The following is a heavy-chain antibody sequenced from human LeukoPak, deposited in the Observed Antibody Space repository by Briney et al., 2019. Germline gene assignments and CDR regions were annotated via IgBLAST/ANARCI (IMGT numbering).Heavy chain of an antibody. CDR1: GYTFTSYG. V-gene: IGHV1-18*01. CDR2: ISAYNGNT. D-gene: IGHD3-22*01. CDR3: ARDVYYYDSSGYSLRLFDP. Sequence: ASVKVSCKASGYTFTSYGISWVRQAPGQGLEWMGWISAYNGNTNYAQKLQGRVTMTTDTSTSTAYMELRSLRSDDTAVYYCARDVYYYDSSGYSLRLFDPWGRGTLVTVSS. J-gene: IGHJ5*02.